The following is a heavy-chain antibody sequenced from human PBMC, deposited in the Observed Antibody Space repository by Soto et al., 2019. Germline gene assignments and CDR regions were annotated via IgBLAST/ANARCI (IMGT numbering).Heavy chain of an antibody. CDR2: LTVTGDSA. J-gene: IGHJ6*03. CDR3: AKNGCSYPACYPYYYYVDV. V-gene: IGHV3-23*01. CDR1: GFRLSDSA. D-gene: IGHD2-15*01. Sequence: EVQLLESGGGLVQPGGSLRLSCAASGFRLSDSAVRWVRQAPGKGLEWVSSLTVTGDSAFYSDTVKGRFTISRDISKRTMYLQMNSLRAKDEAVYYCAKNGCSYPACYPYYYYVDVWGRGTTVTVSS.